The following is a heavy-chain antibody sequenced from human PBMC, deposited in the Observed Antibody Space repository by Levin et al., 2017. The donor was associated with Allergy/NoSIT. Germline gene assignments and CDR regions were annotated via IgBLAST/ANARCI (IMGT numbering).Heavy chain of an antibody. J-gene: IGHJ6*03. Sequence: GGSLRLTCAASGFTFSSYGMHWVRQAPGKGLEWVAVISYDGSNKYYADSVKGRFTISRDNSKNTLYLQMNSLRAEDTAVYYCAKEGGVGCSGGSCYSNHYYDYMDVWGKGTTVTVSS. D-gene: IGHD2-15*01. CDR1: GFTFSSYG. V-gene: IGHV3-30*18. CDR3: AKEGGVGCSGGSCYSNHYYDYMDV. CDR2: ISYDGSNK.